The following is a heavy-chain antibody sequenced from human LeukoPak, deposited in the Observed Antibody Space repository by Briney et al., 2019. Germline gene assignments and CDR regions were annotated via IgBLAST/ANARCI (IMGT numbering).Heavy chain of an antibody. CDR1: GGTFSSYA. CDR2: IIPIFGTA. CDR3: ARDLGPGITGTTSRNAFDI. Sequence: ASVKVSCKASGGTFSSYAISWVRQAPGQGLEWMGGIIPIFGTANYAQKFQGRVTIATDESTSTAYMELSSLRSEDTAVYYCARDLGPGITGTTSRNAFDIWGQGTMVTVSS. J-gene: IGHJ3*02. V-gene: IGHV1-69*05. D-gene: IGHD1-7*01.